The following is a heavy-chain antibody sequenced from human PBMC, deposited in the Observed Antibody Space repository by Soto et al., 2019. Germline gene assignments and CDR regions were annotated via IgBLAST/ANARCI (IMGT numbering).Heavy chain of an antibody. D-gene: IGHD3-16*01. CDR1: GFTFSSYW. J-gene: IGHJ3*02. V-gene: IGHV3-7*03. CDR3: ARDLIEGGDAFDI. CDR2: IKQDGSEK. Sequence: GSLRLSCAASGFTFSSYWMSWVRQAPGKGLEWVANIKQDGSEKYYVDSVKGRFTISRDNAKNSLYLQMNSLRAEDTAVYYCARDLIEGGDAFDIWGQGTMVTVSS.